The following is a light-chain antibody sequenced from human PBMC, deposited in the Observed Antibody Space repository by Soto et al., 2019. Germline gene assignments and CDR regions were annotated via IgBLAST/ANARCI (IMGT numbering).Light chain of an antibody. CDR1: SSDIGSYNY. CDR3: NSYTSISTYV. Sequence: QCVLTQSASVSGFPGQSITISCTGTSSDIGSYNYVSWYQQHPDKAPKLMIYDVTNRPSGVSDRFSGSKSGNTASLTISGLQAEDEADYYCNSYTSISTYVFGTGTKVTVL. J-gene: IGLJ1*01. CDR2: DVT. V-gene: IGLV2-14*03.